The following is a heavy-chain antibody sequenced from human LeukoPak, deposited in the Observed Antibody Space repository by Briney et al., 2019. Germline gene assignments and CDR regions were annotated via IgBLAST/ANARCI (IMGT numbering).Heavy chain of an antibody. Sequence: GGSLRLSCETSGFTFTNYATSWVRQAPGKGLEWLSAFTGRPGRTYYADSVRGRFTISRDTSKNTLFLEMSSLRVEDTAIYFCAKDHLLCTSTSCYIDYFDSWGQGTLVTVSS. V-gene: IGHV3-23*01. CDR3: AKDHLLCTSTSCYIDYFDS. CDR2: FTGRPGRT. J-gene: IGHJ4*02. CDR1: GFTFTNYA. D-gene: IGHD2-2*02.